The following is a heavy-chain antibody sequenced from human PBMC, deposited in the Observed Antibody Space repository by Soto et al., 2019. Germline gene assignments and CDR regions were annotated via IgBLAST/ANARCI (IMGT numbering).Heavy chain of an antibody. D-gene: IGHD5-18*01. J-gene: IGHJ4*02. CDR3: ARAVGIGYSYGYYYFEY. V-gene: IGHV1-69*13. Sequence: SVKVSCKASGCTFSSYAISWVGQAPGQGLEWMGGIIPIFGTANYAQKFQGRVTITADESTSTAYMELSRLRSEDTAVYYCARAVGIGYSYGYYYFEYWGQGTLVTVSS. CDR1: GCTFSSYA. CDR2: IIPIFGTA.